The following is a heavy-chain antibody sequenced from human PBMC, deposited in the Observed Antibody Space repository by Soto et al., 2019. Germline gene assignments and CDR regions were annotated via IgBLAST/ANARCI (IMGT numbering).Heavy chain of an antibody. V-gene: IGHV4-59*01. CDR3: ARLRFLEWLVNWFDP. D-gene: IGHD3-3*01. CDR2: IYYSGST. J-gene: IGHJ5*02. CDR1: FDSIKNYW. Sequence: PSETLSVTCTFPFDSIKNYWWSWIRQPPGKGLDWIGYIYYSGSTNYNPSLKSRVTISVDTSKNQFSLNLSSVTAADTAVYYCARLRFLEWLVNWFDPWGQGTLVTVSS.